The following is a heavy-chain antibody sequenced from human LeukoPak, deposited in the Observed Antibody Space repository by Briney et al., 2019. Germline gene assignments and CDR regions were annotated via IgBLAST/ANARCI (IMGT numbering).Heavy chain of an antibody. CDR1: GFTFTTYW. J-gene: IGHJ3*02. V-gene: IGHV3-7*01. D-gene: IGHD5-24*01. Sequence: GGSLRLSCAASGFTFTTYWMSWVRQAPGKGLEWVANIKQDGTEKYYVDSVKGRFTISRDNAKNSLYLQMNSLRVEDTAVYYCAMLQLGAGAFDIWGQGTMVTVSS. CDR3: AMLQLGAGAFDI. CDR2: IKQDGTEK.